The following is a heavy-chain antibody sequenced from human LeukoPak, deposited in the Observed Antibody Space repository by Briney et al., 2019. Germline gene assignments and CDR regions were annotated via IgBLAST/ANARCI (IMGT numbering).Heavy chain of an antibody. CDR2: IYPGDSDT. CDR3: ARSITVRDAFDI. J-gene: IGHJ3*02. CDR1: GYSFSTYW. Sequence: GESLKISCKGSGYSFSTYWIAWVRQMPGKGLEWMGIIYPGDSDTRYSPSFQGQVTISADKSISTAYLQWSSLKASDTAMYYCARSITVRDAFDIWGQGTMVTVSS. V-gene: IGHV5-51*01. D-gene: IGHD3-16*01.